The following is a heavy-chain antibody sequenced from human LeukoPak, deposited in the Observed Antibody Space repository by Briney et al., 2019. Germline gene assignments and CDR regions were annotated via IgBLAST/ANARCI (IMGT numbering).Heavy chain of an antibody. J-gene: IGHJ4*02. CDR3: VRDLGVDTSMIFFDF. V-gene: IGHV1-18*01. D-gene: IGHD5-18*01. CDR2: ISAYNGNT. Sequence: ASVKVSCKASGYTLTSFGISWVRQAPGQGLEWMGWISAYNGNTRSAQKFQGRVTMTTDTSTSTAYMELRSLRSDDTAVFYCVRDLGVDTSMIFFDFWGQGTLVTVSS. CDR1: GYTLTSFG.